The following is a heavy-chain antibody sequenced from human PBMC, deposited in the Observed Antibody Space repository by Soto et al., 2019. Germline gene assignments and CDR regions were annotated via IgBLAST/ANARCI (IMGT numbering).Heavy chain of an antibody. J-gene: IGHJ6*02. Sequence: ASVKVSCKASGYSFTDYLIHWVRQAPGQGLEWLGRINPKSGGTSTAQKFQGWVTMTRDRSISTVYMGLTRLRSDDTAVYFCARGHSTDCSNGVCSFFYNHEMDVWGQGTTVTVSS. CDR1: GYSFTDYL. D-gene: IGHD2-8*01. V-gene: IGHV1-2*04. CDR2: INPKSGGT. CDR3: ARGHSTDCSNGVCSFFYNHEMDV.